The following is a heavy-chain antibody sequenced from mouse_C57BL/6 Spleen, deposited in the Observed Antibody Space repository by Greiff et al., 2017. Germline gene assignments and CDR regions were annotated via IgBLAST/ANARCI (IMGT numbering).Heavy chain of an antibody. J-gene: IGHJ3*01. V-gene: IGHV1-26*01. CDR2: INPNNGGT. CDR1: GYTFTDYY. CDR3: AREDSSGSAWFAY. D-gene: IGHD3-2*02. Sequence: EVKLQQSGPELVKPGASVKISCKASGYTFTDYYMNWVKQSHGKSLEWIGDINPNNGGTSYNQKFKGKATLTVDKSSSTAYMELRSLTSEDSAVYYCAREDSSGSAWFAYWGQGTLVTVSA.